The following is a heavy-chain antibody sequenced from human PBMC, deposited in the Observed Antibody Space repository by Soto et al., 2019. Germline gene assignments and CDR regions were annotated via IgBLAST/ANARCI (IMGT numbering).Heavy chain of an antibody. CDR1: GFTFSSYG. CDR3: VKDGSSGWPYYYGLDV. J-gene: IGHJ6*02. V-gene: IGHV3-30*18. Sequence: VGSLRLSCAASGFTFSSYGMHWVRQAPGKGLEWVAVISYDGRNKYYADSVKGRFTISRDNSKNTLYLQMSSLRAEDTAVYYCVKDGSSGWPYYYGLDVWGQGTTVTVSS. CDR2: ISYDGRNK. D-gene: IGHD6-19*01.